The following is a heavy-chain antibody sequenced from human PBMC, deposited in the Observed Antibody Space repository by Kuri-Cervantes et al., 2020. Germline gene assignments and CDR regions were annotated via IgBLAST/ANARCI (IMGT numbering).Heavy chain of an antibody. CDR2: ISYDGSNK. CDR3: AKVDTAIFDY. V-gene: IGHV3-30*18. D-gene: IGHD5-18*01. CDR1: GFAFNTYG. Sequence: GESLKISCAASGFAFNTYGMSWVRQAPGKGLEWVAVISYDGSNKYYADSVKGRFTISRDNSKNTLYLQMNSLRAEDTAVYYCAKVDTAIFDYWGQGTLVTVSS. J-gene: IGHJ4*02.